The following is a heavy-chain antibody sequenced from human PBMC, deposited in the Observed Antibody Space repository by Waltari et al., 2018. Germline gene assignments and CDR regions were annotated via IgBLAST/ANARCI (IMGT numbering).Heavy chain of an antibody. J-gene: IGHJ4*02. D-gene: IGHD3-22*01. CDR3: ARGTYYYDSSGSRRYYFDY. CDR2: IYHSGST. Sequence: QVQLQESGPGLVKPSGTLSLTCAVSGGSISSTNWWSWVRQPPGKGLEWIGEIYHSGSTNYIPSLKSLVTISLDKSKNQFSLKLSSVTVADTAVYYCARGTYYYDSSGSRRYYFDYWGQGTLVTVSS. CDR1: GGSISSTNW. V-gene: IGHV4-4*02.